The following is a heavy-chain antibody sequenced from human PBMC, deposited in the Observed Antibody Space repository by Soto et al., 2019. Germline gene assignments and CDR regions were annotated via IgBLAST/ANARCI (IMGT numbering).Heavy chain of an antibody. Sequence: LRLSCAASGFTFSSYAMSWVRQAPGKGLEWVSAISGSGGSTYYADSVKGRFTISRDNSKNTLYLQMNSLRAEDTAVYYCAKDSVLRYFDWLLNLDYWGQGTLVTVSS. J-gene: IGHJ4*02. CDR3: AKDSVLRYFDWLLNLDY. D-gene: IGHD3-9*01. V-gene: IGHV3-23*01. CDR2: ISGSGGST. CDR1: GFTFSSYA.